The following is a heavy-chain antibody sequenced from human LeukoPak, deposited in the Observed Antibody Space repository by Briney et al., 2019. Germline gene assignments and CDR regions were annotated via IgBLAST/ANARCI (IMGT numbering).Heavy chain of an antibody. V-gene: IGHV4-61*02. CDR2: IYTSGST. J-gene: IGHJ4*02. CDR3: ARDPNYDSGFDY. Sequence: SQTLSLTCTVSGGSISSGSYYCSWIRQPAGKGLEWIGCIYTSGSTNYNPSLKSRVTISVDTSKNQFSLKLSSVTAADTAVYYCARDPNYDSGFDYWGQGTLVTVSS. D-gene: IGHD3-22*01. CDR1: GGSISSGSYY.